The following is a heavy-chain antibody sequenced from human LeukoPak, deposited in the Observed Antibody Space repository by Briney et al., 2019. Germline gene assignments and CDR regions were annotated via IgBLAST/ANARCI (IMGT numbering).Heavy chain of an antibody. CDR3: ARDPSTVTTRVYYGMDV. CDR1: RGSISSGGYY. Sequence: SETLSLTCTVSRGSISSGGYYWSWIRQHPGKGLEWIGYIYYSGSTYYNPSLKSRVTISVDTSKNQFSLKLSSVTAADTAVYYCARDPSTVTTRVYYGMDVWGKGTTVTVSS. V-gene: IGHV4-31*03. D-gene: IGHD4-17*01. J-gene: IGHJ6*04. CDR2: IYYSGST.